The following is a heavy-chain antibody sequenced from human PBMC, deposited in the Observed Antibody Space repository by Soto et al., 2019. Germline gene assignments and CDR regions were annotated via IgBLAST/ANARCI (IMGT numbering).Heavy chain of an antibody. CDR3: ASLPSSRCNGGSCYSYFDY. CDR1: GGSITSYY. V-gene: IGHV4-59*08. D-gene: IGHD2-15*01. J-gene: IGHJ4*02. Sequence: SLTCTVSGGSITSYYWSWIRQPPGKGLEWIGYVYYDGSTNYNPSLKSRVTISVDTSKNQFSLKLSSVTAADTAVYYCASLPSSRCNGGSCYSYFDYWGQGTLVTVSS. CDR2: VYYDGST.